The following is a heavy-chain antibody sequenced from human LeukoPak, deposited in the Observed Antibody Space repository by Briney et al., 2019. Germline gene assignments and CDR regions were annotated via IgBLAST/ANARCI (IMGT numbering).Heavy chain of an antibody. D-gene: IGHD5-12*01. V-gene: IGHV3-7*01. CDR3: ARASNSGYDYYYYYYYMDV. CDR2: IKQDGSEK. Sequence: GGSLRLSCAASGFTFSSYWMSWVRQAPGKGLEWVANIKQDGSEKYYVDSVKGRFTISRDNAKNSLYLQMNSLRAEDTAVYYCARASNSGYDYYYYYYYMDVWGKGTTVTVSS. J-gene: IGHJ6*03. CDR1: GFTFSSYW.